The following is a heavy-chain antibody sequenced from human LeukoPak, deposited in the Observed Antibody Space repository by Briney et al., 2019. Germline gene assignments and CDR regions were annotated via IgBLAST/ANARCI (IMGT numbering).Heavy chain of an antibody. CDR2: INPNNGVT. J-gene: IGHJ5*02. D-gene: IGHD6-13*01. Sequence: GASVKVSCKASGYTFTGYYMHWVRQAPGQGLEWMGWINPNNGVTNYAQKFQGGVTITRDTSISTAYMELSRLRSDDTAVYYCASGVAANWFDPWGQGTLVTVSS. CDR1: GYTFTGYY. CDR3: ASGVAANWFDP. V-gene: IGHV1-2*02.